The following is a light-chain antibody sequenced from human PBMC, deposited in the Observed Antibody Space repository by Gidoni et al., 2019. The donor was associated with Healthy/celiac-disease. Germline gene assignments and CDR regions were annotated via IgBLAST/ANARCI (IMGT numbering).Light chain of an antibody. Sequence: SYELTQPPSVSVSPGQTASITCSGDKLGDKYACWYQQKPGQSPVLVIYQDSKRPSGSPERFFGSNSANTATLTISGTQAMDEDDYYCQAGYSSTAYWVFGGGTKLTVL. CDR2: QDS. CDR3: QAGYSSTAYWV. CDR1: KLGDKY. V-gene: IGLV3-1*01. J-gene: IGLJ3*02.